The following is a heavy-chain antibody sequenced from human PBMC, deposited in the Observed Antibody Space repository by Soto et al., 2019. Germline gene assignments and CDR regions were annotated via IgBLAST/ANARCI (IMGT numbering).Heavy chain of an antibody. Sequence: QVQLVQSGAEVKKPGASVKVSCKASGYTFTSYDINWVRQATGQGLEWMGWMNPNSGNTGYAQKFQGRVPMTRNTSISTAYMELRSLRSEDTAVYYGARGYSGYDYYYYYYMDVWGKGTTVTVSS. D-gene: IGHD5-12*01. CDR3: ARGYSGYDYYYYYYMDV. V-gene: IGHV1-8*01. CDR1: GYTFTSYD. CDR2: MNPNSGNT. J-gene: IGHJ6*03.